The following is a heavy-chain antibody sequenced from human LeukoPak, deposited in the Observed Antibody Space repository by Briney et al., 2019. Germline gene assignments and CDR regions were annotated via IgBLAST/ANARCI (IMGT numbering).Heavy chain of an antibody. CDR3: AREGSYYDSSGYLDY. Sequence: GRSLRLSCAASGFTFSSYAMHWVRQAPGKGLEWVAVISYDGSNKYYADSVKGRFTISRDNSKNTLYLQMNSLRAEDTAVYYCAREGSYYDSSGYLDYWGQGTLVTVSS. J-gene: IGHJ4*02. CDR1: GFTFSSYA. CDR2: ISYDGSNK. D-gene: IGHD3-22*01. V-gene: IGHV3-30*01.